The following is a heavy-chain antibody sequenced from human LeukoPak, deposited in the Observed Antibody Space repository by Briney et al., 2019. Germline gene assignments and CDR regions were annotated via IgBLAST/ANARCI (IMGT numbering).Heavy chain of an antibody. D-gene: IGHD3-16*01. Sequence: ASVKVSCQASGYTFTGYYMHWVRQAPGQGLEWMGWINPNSGGTNYAQKFQGRVTMTRDTSISTAYMELSRLRSDDTAVYYCARGDGVSNWFDPWGQGTLVTVSS. CDR2: INPNSGGT. CDR3: ARGDGVSNWFDP. V-gene: IGHV1-2*02. CDR1: GYTFTGYY. J-gene: IGHJ5*02.